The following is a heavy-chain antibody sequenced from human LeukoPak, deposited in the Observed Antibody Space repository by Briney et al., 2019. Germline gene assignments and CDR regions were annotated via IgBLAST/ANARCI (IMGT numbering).Heavy chain of an antibody. CDR3: ARSSRPFNSATWFLSFDA. D-gene: IGHD6-6*01. CDR1: GFPLSSYA. J-gene: IGHJ4*02. Sequence: PAGSLRLSCAASGFPLSSYAMTWVRQAPGKGLEWVSSISGDGATSYYSDSVKSRFTISRDNAKKKLYLEISILVAEDTAVDYFARSSRPFNSATWFLSFDAWGQGTLVTVS. V-gene: IGHV3-23*01. CDR2: ISGDGATS.